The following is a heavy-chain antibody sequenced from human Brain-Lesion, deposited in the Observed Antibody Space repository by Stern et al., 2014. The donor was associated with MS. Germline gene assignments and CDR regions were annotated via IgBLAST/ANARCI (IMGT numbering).Heavy chain of an antibody. J-gene: IGHJ4*02. CDR1: GGSIGRSSYY. CDR3: ARGAGVFDS. CDR2: IFYTGST. V-gene: IGHV4-39*02. Sequence: QVQLQESGPGLVKPSETLSLTCTVSGGSIGRSSYYWGWIRQPPGKGLEWIGNIFYTGSTFYDPSLKSRVTISVDTSNNHFPPRLNSVTAADTAVYYCARGAGVFDSWGQGTLVTVSP. D-gene: IGHD6-19*01.